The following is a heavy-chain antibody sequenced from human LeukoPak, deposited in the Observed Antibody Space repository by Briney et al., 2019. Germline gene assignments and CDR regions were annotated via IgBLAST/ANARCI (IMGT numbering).Heavy chain of an antibody. J-gene: IGHJ4*02. CDR2: IIPIFGTA. V-gene: IGHV1-69*05. D-gene: IGHD1-1*01. Sequence: ASVKVSCKASGGTFSSYAISWVRQAPGQGLEWMGGIIPIFGTANYAQKFQGRVTITTDESTSTAYMELSSLRSEDTAVYYCARDATGTPASYWGQGTLITVSS. CDR1: GGTFSSYA. CDR3: ARDATGTPASY.